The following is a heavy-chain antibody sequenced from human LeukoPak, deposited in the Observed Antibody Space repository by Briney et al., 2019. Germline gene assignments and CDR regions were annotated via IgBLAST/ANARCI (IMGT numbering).Heavy chain of an antibody. CDR1: GGSISSYY. V-gene: IGHV4-59*01. CDR3: ARGKEVITMLRGLKPGYYFDY. D-gene: IGHD3-10*01. Sequence: SETLSLTCTVSGGSISSYYWSWIRQPPGKGLEWIGYIYYSGSTDYNSSFKSRVTISIDTSKNQFSLKLNSVTAADTAVYYCARGKEVITMLRGLKPGYYFDYWGQGTLVTVSS. J-gene: IGHJ4*02. CDR2: IYYSGST.